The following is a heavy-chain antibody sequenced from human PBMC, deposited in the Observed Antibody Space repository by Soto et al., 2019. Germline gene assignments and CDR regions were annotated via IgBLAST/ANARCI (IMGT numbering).Heavy chain of an antibody. CDR2: IYHSGST. V-gene: IGHV4-38-2*01. D-gene: IGHD3-10*01. Sequence: NPSETLSLTCAVSGYSISSGYYWGWIRQPPGKGLEWIGSIYHSGSTYNNPSLKSRVTISVDTSKNQFSLKLSSVTVADTAVYYCARVGGYGMDVWGQGTTVTVSS. J-gene: IGHJ6*02. CDR3: ARVGGYGMDV. CDR1: GYSISSGYY.